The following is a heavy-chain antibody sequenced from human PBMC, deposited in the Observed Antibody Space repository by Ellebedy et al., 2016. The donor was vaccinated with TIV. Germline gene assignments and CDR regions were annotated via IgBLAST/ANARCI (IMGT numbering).Heavy chain of an antibody. D-gene: IGHD6-13*01. CDR3: ARGGLYSSSWYGLDY. V-gene: IGHV3-13*01. CDR1: GFTFSSYD. J-gene: IGHJ4*02. CDR2: IGTAGDT. Sequence: GGSLRLXCAASGFTFSSYDMHWVRQATGKGLEWVSAIGTAGDTYYPGSVKGRFTISRENAKNSLYLQMNSLRAGDTAVYYCARGGLYSSSWYGLDYWGQGTLVTVSS.